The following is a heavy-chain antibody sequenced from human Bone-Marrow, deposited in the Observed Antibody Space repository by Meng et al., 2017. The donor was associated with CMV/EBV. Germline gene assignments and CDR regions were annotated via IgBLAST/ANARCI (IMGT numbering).Heavy chain of an antibody. D-gene: IGHD3-22*01. Sequence: GESLKISCVASGFAFNTYTFHWVRQAPGKGLEWISSISSSSGYIYYAASVKGRFTISRDNAKKSLYLQMNSLRAEDTAVYYCARYGRDVSKWVFHGLDLWGRGTTVTVSS. J-gene: IGHJ6*02. CDR1: GFAFNTYT. CDR3: ARYGRDVSKWVFHGLDL. CDR2: ISSSSGYI. V-gene: IGHV3-21*01.